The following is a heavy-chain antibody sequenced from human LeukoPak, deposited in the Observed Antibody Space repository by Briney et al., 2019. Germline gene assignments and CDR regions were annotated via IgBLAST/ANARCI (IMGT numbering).Heavy chain of an antibody. CDR1: GYTFTSYD. Sequence: PGASVKVSCKASGYTFTSYDINWVRQATGQGLEWMGRVIPILGIANYAQKFQGRVTITADKSTSTAYMELSSLRSEDTAVYYCARGREDIVVVFNSYGMDVWGQGTTVTVSS. J-gene: IGHJ6*02. CDR2: VIPILGIA. D-gene: IGHD2-2*01. CDR3: ARGREDIVVVFNSYGMDV. V-gene: IGHV1-69*04.